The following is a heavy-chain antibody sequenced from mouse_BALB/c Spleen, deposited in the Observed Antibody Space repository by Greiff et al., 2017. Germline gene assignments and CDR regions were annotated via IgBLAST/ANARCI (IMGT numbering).Heavy chain of an antibody. Sequence: EVQRVESGGGLVKPGGSLKLSCAASGFTFSSYAMSWVRQTPEKRLEWVASISSGGSTYYPDSVKGRFTISRDNARNILYLQMSRLRSEDTAMYYCARGGDYDGFAYWGQGTLVTVSA. V-gene: IGHV5-6-5*01. CDR3: ARGGDYDGFAY. CDR1: GFTFSSYA. J-gene: IGHJ3*01. CDR2: ISSGGST. D-gene: IGHD2-4*01.